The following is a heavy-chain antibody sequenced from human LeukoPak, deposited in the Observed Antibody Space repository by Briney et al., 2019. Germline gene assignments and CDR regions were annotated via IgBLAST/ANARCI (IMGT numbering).Heavy chain of an antibody. D-gene: IGHD1-26*01. CDR3: ARQRGYSGSYSDY. CDR1: GYSFTNYW. CDR2: IYPGDSDT. V-gene: IGHV5-51*01. J-gene: IGHJ4*02. Sequence: GESLKISCKGSGYSFTNYWIGWVRQVPGKGLEWMGIIYPGDSDTRYSPSFQGQVTISADKSISTAYLQWSSLKASDTAMYYCARQRGYSGSYSDYWGQGTLVTVSS.